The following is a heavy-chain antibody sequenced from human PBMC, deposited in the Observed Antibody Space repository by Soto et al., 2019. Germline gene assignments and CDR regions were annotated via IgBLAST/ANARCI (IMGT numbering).Heavy chain of an antibody. V-gene: IGHV3-53*05. CDR2: MKGGGST. CDR3: VKDHDEDFGYDLDYFNY. CDR1: GFSVGSNF. J-gene: IGHJ4*02. D-gene: IGHD5-12*01. Sequence: GGSLRLSCAASGFSVGSNFMTWVRQAPGKGLEWVSVMKGGGSTNYADSVKGRFTVSRDNSKNTLYLQMNSLRAEDTAFYYCVKDHDEDFGYDLDYFNYWGQGTLVTVSS.